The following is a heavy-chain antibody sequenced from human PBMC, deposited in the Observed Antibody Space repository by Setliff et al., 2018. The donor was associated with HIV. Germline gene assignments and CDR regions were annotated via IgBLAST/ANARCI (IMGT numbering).Heavy chain of an antibody. CDR1: GGSFSGYY. CDR3: ARFTVVVFGAGEPSWFDP. D-gene: IGHD2-15*01. V-gene: IGHV4-34*01. CDR2: INHSGST. Sequence: SETLSLTCAVYGGSFSGYYWSWIRQPPGKGLEWIGEINHSGSTNYNPSLKSRVTISVDTSKNQFSLNLSSVIAADTAIYFCARFTVVVFGAGEPSWFDPWGQGILVTVSS. J-gene: IGHJ5*02.